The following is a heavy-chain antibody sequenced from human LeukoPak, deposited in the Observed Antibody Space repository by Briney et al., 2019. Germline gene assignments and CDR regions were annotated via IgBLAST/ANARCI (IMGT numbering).Heavy chain of an antibody. D-gene: IGHD3-10*01. J-gene: IGHJ5*02. CDR1: GGSFNGYY. V-gene: IGHV4-34*01. CDR3: ARGGLLWFGELLRWFDP. CDR2: INHSGST. Sequence: PSETLSLTCAVYGGSFNGYYWSWIRQPPGKGLEWIGEINHSGSTNYNPSLKSRVTISVDTSKNQFSLKLSSVTAADTAVYYCARGGLLWFGELLRWFDPWGQGTLVTVSS.